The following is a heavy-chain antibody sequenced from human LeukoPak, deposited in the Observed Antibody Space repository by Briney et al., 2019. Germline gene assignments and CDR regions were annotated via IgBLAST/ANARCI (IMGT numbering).Heavy chain of an antibody. D-gene: IGHD1-26*01. CDR3: AKDACNSGGSFCNFDY. CDR2: ISGRGDTT. CDR1: GFTFGTFA. Sequence: GGPLRLPCAASGFTFGTFAMSWVRQAPGKGLEWVSDISGRGDTTYYADSVKGRFTISRDNSKNTLYLHMSTLRAEDTAVYYCAKDACNSGGSFCNFDYWGQGTLVTVSS. V-gene: IGHV3-23*01. J-gene: IGHJ4*02.